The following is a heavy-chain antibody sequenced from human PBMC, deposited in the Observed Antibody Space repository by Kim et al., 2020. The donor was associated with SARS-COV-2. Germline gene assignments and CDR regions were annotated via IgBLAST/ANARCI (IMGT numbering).Heavy chain of an antibody. V-gene: IGHV4-59*02. CDR2: IYYSGTT. Sequence: SETLSLTCTVSGGSVTTYYWTWIRQPPGKGLEWIGYIYYSGTTNYNPSLKSRVTMSLDSSKNQFSLKLSSVTAADTAVYYCARAPEMAAAGSFDYWAQG. CDR1: GGSVTTYY. D-gene: IGHD6-13*01. CDR3: ARAPEMAAAGSFDY. J-gene: IGHJ4*02.